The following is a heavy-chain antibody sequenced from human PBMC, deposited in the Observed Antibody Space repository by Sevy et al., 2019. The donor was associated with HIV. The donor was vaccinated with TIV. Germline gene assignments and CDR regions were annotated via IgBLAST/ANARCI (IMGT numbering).Heavy chain of an antibody. J-gene: IGHJ6*02. V-gene: IGHV5-51*01. CDR2: VYPGDSDT. CDR1: GYKFASFW. Sequence: GKSLKISCKASGYKFASFWIGWVRQMPAKGLQWMGIVYPGDSDTRYTSSFQGHVTISAGKSTTTAYLRWSSLNASDPAIYYCVRHDYGDYYFGGMDVWGQGTTVSVSS. CDR3: VRHDYGDYYFGGMDV. D-gene: IGHD4-17*01.